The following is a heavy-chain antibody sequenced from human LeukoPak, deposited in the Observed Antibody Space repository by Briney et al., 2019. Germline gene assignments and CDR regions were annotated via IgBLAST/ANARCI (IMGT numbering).Heavy chain of an antibody. CDR2: ISAYNGNT. V-gene: IGHV1-18*01. CDR1: GYTFTSYG. J-gene: IGHJ2*01. CDR3: ARVERLWLADWYFDL. Sequence: ASVKVSCKASGYTFTSYGISWVRQAPGQGLEWMGWISAYNGNTNYAQKLQGRVTMTTDTSTSTAYMELSRLRSDDTAVYYCARVERLWLADWYFDLWGRGTLVTVSS. D-gene: IGHD6-19*01.